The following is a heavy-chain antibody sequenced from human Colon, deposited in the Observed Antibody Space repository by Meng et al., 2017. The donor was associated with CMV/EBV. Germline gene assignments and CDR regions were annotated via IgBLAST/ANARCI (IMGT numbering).Heavy chain of an antibody. J-gene: IGHJ4*02. CDR2: INWDGTKI. V-gene: IGHV3-9*01. CDR1: AFTFDHYA. D-gene: IGHD3-22*01. CDR3: AQDRRAYDSSGYYDY. Sequence: AASAFTFDHYAMHWVRHVPGKGLEWVSGINWDGTKIGYADSVKGRFTISRDNAKNFLYLEMNSLRAEDTALYYCAQDRRAYDSSGYYDYWGQGTQVTVSS.